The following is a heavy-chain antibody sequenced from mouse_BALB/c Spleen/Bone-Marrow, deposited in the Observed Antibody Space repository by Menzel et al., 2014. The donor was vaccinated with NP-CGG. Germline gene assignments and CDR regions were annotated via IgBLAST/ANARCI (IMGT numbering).Heavy chain of an antibody. V-gene: IGHV3-6*02. CDR3: ARRGYGNLDY. CDR1: GYSITSGYY. J-gene: IGHJ2*01. CDR2: ITYDGSN. D-gene: IGHD2-10*02. Sequence: EVKLLESGPGLVKSSQSLSLTCSVTGYSITSGYYWNWIRQFPGNKLEWMGYITYDGSNNYNPSLKNRISITRDTSKNQFFLKLNSVTTEDTATYYCARRGYGNLDYWGQGTTLTVSS.